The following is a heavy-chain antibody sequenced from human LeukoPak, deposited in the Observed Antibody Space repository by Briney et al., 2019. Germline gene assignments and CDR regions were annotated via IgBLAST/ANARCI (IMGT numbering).Heavy chain of an antibody. CDR2: ISFDGSNK. CDR1: GFTFSSYA. V-gene: IGHV3-30*04. D-gene: IGHD4-17*01. CDR3: ARDSNHKEGYGDPSAYFDY. J-gene: IGHJ4*02. Sequence: GGSLRLSCAASGFTFSSYAMHWVRQAPGKGLEWVAVISFDGSNKYYADSVKGRFTISRDNSKNTLYLQMNSLRAEDTAVYYCARDSNHKEGYGDPSAYFDYWGQGTLVTVSS.